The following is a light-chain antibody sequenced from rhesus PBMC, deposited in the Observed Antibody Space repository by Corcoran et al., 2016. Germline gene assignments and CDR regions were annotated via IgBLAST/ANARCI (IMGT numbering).Light chain of an antibody. Sequence: DIQMTQSPSSLSASAGDRVTITCRASHGISSWLGWYQQKPGKSPKLLIYKASSFKSGVPSRFSGSGSWTDFTLTLSSLPPEDFAPYYCQPYTSSRPTFGQGPKVEI. CDR2: KAS. CDR1: HGISSW. V-gene: IGKV1-21*01. CDR3: QPYTSSRPT. J-gene: IGKJ1*01.